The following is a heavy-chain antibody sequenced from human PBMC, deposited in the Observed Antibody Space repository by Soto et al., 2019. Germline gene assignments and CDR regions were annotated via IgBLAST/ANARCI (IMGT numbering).Heavy chain of an antibody. D-gene: IGHD3-16*01. CDR2: ISGSGDTT. J-gene: IGHJ4*02. Sequence: EAQLLESGGGLVQPGGSLRLSCATSGFTFSRYPMTWVRQAPGKGLEWVSCISGSGDTTYYADAVRGRFTISRDNSKNTLYLQMNSLRAADTAVYYCAPPGGTADNWGQGTLVTVSS. CDR1: GFTFSRYP. V-gene: IGHV3-23*01. CDR3: APPGGTADN.